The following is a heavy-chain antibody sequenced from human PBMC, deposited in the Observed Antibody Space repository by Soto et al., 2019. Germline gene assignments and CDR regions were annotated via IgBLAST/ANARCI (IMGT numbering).Heavy chain of an antibody. CDR1: GFTVSGSY. Sequence: PGGSLRLSCAASGFTVSGSYMSWVRQAPGKGLDWVSTVYSDDSTYYADSVKGRFSISRDISKNTLYLQINSLRAEDTAVYYCARDLASSSSWYWAYYYGMDGWGQGTTVTVAS. CDR3: ARDLASSSSWYWAYYYGMDG. V-gene: IGHV3-66*01. D-gene: IGHD6-13*01. CDR2: VYSDDST. J-gene: IGHJ6*02.